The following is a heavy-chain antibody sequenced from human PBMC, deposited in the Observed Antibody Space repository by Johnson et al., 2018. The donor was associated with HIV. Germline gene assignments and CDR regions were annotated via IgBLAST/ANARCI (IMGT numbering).Heavy chain of an antibody. D-gene: IGHD4-17*01. CDR3: ASDYGDYDHAFDI. Sequence: QVLLVESGGGLVKPGGSLRLSCAASGFSFSAYFVSWIRQAPGKGLEWVSYISRGGSSASVIYYADSVKGRFTISRENAKNSVYLQMNSLRSDDTAVYYCASDYGDYDHAFDIWGRGTVVTVTS. J-gene: IGHJ3*02. V-gene: IGHV3-11*04. CDR2: ISRGGSSASVI. CDR1: GFSFSAYF.